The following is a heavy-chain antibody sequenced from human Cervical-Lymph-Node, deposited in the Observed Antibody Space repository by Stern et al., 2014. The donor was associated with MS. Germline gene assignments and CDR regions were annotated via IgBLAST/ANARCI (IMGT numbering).Heavy chain of an antibody. CDR2: VPYSGTT. J-gene: IGHJ4*02. CDR1: GGSISSYY. CDR3: AGSGTYYPDY. Sequence: QLQLQESGPGLVKPSETLSLTCSVSGGSISSYYWNWIRQPPGKGLEWIANVPYSGTTNYHPSLQKRGTILLEHALKQILLKMTSVTAADTAVYYCAGSGTYYPDYWGQGILVTVSS. V-gene: IGHV4-59*08. D-gene: IGHD3-3*01.